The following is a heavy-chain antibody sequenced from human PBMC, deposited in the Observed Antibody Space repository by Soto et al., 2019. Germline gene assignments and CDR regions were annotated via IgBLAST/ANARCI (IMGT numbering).Heavy chain of an antibody. V-gene: IGHV1-69*01. Sequence: QVQLVQSGAEEKKPGSSVRVSCKAPGGTFSSYGISWVRQAPGQGLEWMGGISPMVGMANYAERFQGRVTSTADESTSSAHMALRRRTSEDTATYYCAREVYNSVRDPLDIWGQGTMFTVSS. J-gene: IGHJ3*02. D-gene: IGHD6-19*01. CDR3: AREVYNSVRDPLDI. CDR1: GGTFSSYG. CDR2: ISPMVGMA.